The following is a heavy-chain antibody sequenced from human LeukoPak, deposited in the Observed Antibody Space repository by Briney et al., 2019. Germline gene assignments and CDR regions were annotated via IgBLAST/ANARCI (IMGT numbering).Heavy chain of an antibody. J-gene: IGHJ4*02. CDR3: AKDSPVATR. CDR2: ITDSGDGE. D-gene: IGHD1-26*01. CDR1: GFTFSSSA. V-gene: IGHV3-23*01. Sequence: GGSLRLSCAASGFTFSSSAMSWVRQAPGKGLAWVSSITDSGDGEYYADSVKGRFTISSDESKNTLYLQMNSLRAEDTAVYYCAKDSPVATRWGQGTLVTVSS.